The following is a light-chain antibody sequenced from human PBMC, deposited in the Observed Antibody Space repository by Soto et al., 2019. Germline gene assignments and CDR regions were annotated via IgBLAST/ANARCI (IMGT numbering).Light chain of an antibody. Sequence: VLTQPASVSGSPGQSITISCTGTSSDVGGYNYVSWYQLHPGKAPKLIIYEVSNRPSGVSNRFSGSKSGNTASLTISGLQAEDEADYYCNSYTSSTAYVFGTGTKVTVL. V-gene: IGLV2-14*01. CDR2: EVS. J-gene: IGLJ1*01. CDR3: NSYTSSTAYV. CDR1: SSDVGGYNY.